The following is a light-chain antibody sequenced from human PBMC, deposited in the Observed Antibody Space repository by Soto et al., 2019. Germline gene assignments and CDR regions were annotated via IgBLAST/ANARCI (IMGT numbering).Light chain of an antibody. CDR1: QSVSGW. V-gene: IGKV1-5*01. J-gene: IGKJ1*01. CDR2: DAS. CDR3: QQYNIYSEA. Sequence: RSAQCHSPLSASVSYTVAVTCRASQSVSGWLAWYQQKPGEAPKLLIYDASALPRGVPSRFSGSGSGTKFTLTIASLQPDDFATYYCQQYNIYSEAFGQGTKVDIK.